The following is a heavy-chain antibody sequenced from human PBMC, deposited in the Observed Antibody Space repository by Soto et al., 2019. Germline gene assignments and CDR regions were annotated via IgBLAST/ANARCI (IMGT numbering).Heavy chain of an antibody. Sequence: QVQLQESGPGLVKPSGTLSLTCAVSGGSISSSNWWSWVRQPPGKGLEWIGDIYHSGSTNYNPSLQSRVTITVDKSKNQFALELSSVTAADTAVYYCASTWATGPLSGYYYYGMDVGGHGTTGTVSS. CDR1: GGSISSSNW. D-gene: IGHD6-19*01. CDR3: ASTWATGPLSGYYYYGMDV. V-gene: IGHV4-4*02. J-gene: IGHJ6*02. CDR2: IYHSGST.